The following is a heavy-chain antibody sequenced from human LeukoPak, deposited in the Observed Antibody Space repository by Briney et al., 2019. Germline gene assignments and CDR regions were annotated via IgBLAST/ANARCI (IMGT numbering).Heavy chain of an antibody. D-gene: IGHD6-6*01. CDR3: ARIGYSSSSFDY. Sequence: GGSLRLSCAASGFTFTTYWMSWIRQAPGKGLEWVANIKQDGSVKYYVDSVKGRFTISRDNAKNSLYLQMSSLRVDDTAVYYCARIGYSSSSFDYWGQGTLVTVSS. J-gene: IGHJ4*02. CDR1: GFTFTTYW. V-gene: IGHV3-7*01. CDR2: IKQDGSVK.